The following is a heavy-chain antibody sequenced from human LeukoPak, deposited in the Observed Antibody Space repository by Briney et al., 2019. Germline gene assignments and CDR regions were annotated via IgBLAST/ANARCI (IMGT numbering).Heavy chain of an antibody. Sequence: SETLSLTCTVSGGSISSSSYYWGCIRQPQGKGLEWIGCIYYSGSTYYNPYLKSRVTISVDTSKNQFSLKLSYVTAADTAVYYCARMFRRIQLSSRREGMGDVWFDPWGQGTLVTVSS. CDR1: GGSISSSSYY. V-gene: IGHV4-39*01. CDR3: ARMFRRIQLSSRREGMGDVWFDP. CDR2: IYYSGST. D-gene: IGHD5-18*01. J-gene: IGHJ5*02.